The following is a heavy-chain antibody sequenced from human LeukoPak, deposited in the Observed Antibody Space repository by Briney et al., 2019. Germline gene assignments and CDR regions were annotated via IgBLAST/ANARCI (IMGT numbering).Heavy chain of an antibody. Sequence: GKSLRLSCAAAKSSLSAWAMHWVRQAPDKGLEWVAVISHDGSKKYYEESVKGRFTISRDNAKNSLDLQMNSLRAEDTALYYCAKDIDGSYYGGGFDYWGQGTLVTVSS. CDR2: ISHDGSKK. CDR1: KSSLSAWA. J-gene: IGHJ4*02. CDR3: AKDIDGSYYGGGFDY. V-gene: IGHV3-30*04. D-gene: IGHD1-26*01.